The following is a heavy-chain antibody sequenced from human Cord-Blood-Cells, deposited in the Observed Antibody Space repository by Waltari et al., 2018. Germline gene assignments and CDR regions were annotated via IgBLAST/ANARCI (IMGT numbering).Heavy chain of an antibody. J-gene: IGHJ2*01. V-gene: IGHV4-4*07. CDR1: GGSISSYY. CDR2: IYTSGST. CDR3: VAIDSSGYYYGRWYFDL. Sequence: HLQELGPGLVKPSETLSLTCTVSGGSISSYYWSWIRQPAGKGLEWIGRIYTSGSTNYNPSLKSRVTMSVDTSKNQFSRKLSSVTAADTAVYYCVAIDSSGYYYGRWYFDLWGRGTLVTVSS. D-gene: IGHD3-22*01.